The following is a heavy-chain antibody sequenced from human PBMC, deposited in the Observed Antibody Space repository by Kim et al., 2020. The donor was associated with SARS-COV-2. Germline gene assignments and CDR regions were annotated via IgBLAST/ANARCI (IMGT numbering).Heavy chain of an antibody. CDR2: IYGGGSGT. D-gene: IGHD3-10*01. CDR3: ATTRGGTWYFDL. J-gene: IGHJ2*01. Sequence: GGSLRLSCAASGFPFSSYAMSWVRQAPGKGLEWVSLIYGGGSGTFYANSVKGRFTISRDNSENTLSLQMNNLRVEDTAVYYCATTRGGTWYFDLWGRGTLVTVSS. CDR1: GFPFSSYA. V-gene: IGHV3-23*03.